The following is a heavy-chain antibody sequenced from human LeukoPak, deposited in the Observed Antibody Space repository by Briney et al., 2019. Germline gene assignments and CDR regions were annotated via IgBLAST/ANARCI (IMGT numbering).Heavy chain of an antibody. V-gene: IGHV4-39*01. CDR2: IYYSGST. D-gene: IGHD1-1*01. Sequence: PSETLSLTCTVSGGSISSSSYYWGWIRQPPGKGLEWIGSIYYSGSTYYNPSLKSRVTISVDTSKNQFSLKLSSVTAADTAVYYCARSPGGRTDYWGQGTLVTVSS. CDR1: GGSISSSSYY. CDR3: ARSPGGRTDY. J-gene: IGHJ4*02.